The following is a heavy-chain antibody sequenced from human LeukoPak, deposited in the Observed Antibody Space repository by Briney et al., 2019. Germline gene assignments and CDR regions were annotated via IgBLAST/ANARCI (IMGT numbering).Heavy chain of an antibody. D-gene: IGHD3-3*01. CDR2: IYYSGST. CDR1: GGSISSHY. Sequence: SETLSLTCTVSGGSISSHYWSWIRQPPGKGLEWIGYIYYSGSTYYNPSLKSRVTISVDTSKNQFSLKLSSVTAADTAVYYCATPAGYYDFWSGYYTWWGQGTLVTVSS. V-gene: IGHV4-59*11. J-gene: IGHJ4*02. CDR3: ATPAGYYDFWSGYYTW.